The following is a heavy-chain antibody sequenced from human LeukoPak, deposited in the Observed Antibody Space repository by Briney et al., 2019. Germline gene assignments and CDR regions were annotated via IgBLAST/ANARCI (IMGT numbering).Heavy chain of an antibody. CDR1: GFTVSNNY. J-gene: IGHJ4*02. Sequence: GGSLRLSCAASGFTVSNNYMTWVRQGPGERLEWVSSITDNGFNTYYIESVKGRFTMSRDNSKDTLFLQMTSLRADDSALYYCARAPYPSCNDASCYPLDYWGRGTLVTVSS. CDR3: ARAPYPSCNDASCYPLDY. V-gene: IGHV3-53*01. D-gene: IGHD2-15*01. CDR2: ITDNGFNT.